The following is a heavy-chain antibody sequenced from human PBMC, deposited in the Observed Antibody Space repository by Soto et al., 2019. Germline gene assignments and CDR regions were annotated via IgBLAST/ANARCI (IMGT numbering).Heavy chain of an antibody. CDR1: GFTFSSYA. CDR3: ARARGYYDFWKDAFDI. Sequence: QVQLVESGGGVVQPGRSLRLSCAASGFTFSSYAMHWVRQAPGKGLEWVAVISYDGSNKYYADSVKGRFTISRDNSKNTLYLQMNSLRAEVTAVYYCARARGYYDFWKDAFDIWGQGTMVTVSS. CDR2: ISYDGSNK. D-gene: IGHD3-3*01. J-gene: IGHJ3*02. V-gene: IGHV3-30-3*01.